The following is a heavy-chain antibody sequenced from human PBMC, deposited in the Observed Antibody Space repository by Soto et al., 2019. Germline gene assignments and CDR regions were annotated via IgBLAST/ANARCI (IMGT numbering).Heavy chain of an antibody. CDR1: GSTFSSYA. V-gene: IGHV1-69*06. CDR3: ARRGLSGRYYYVDY. J-gene: IGHJ4*02. Sequence: SVKVPCKASGSTFSSYAISWVRQPPGQGLEWMGGFIPIFGTANYAQKFQDRVAIPADKYTSTGYMEVNSCKHGITAVYYCARRGLSGRYYYVDYWGQGTLVTVSS. CDR2: FIPIFGTA. D-gene: IGHD1-26*01.